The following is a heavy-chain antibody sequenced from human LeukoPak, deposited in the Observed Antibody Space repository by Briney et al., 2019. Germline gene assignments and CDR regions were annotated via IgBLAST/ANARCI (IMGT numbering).Heavy chain of an antibody. CDR1: GGTFSSYA. J-gene: IGHJ5*02. CDR3: ARESDSSGYSNWFDP. CDR2: IIPIFGTA. V-gene: IGHV1-69*05. D-gene: IGHD3-22*01. Sequence: GASVKVSCKASGGTFSSYAISWVRQAPGQGLERMGGIIPIFGTANYAQKFQGRVTITTDESTSTAYMELSSLRSEDTAVYYCARESDSSGYSNWFDPWGQGTLVTVSS.